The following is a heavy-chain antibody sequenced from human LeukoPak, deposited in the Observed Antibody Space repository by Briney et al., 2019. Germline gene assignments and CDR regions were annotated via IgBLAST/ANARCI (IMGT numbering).Heavy chain of an antibody. CDR1: GGSATSGTYF. CDR2: ISNSGST. CDR3: ARSPSGYRFDY. J-gene: IGHJ4*02. V-gene: IGHV4-61*01. D-gene: IGHD3-22*01. Sequence: SGTLSLTCTVSGGSATSGTYFWTWIRQPPGKGLDWIGFISNSGSTNYNPPLKSRVTISRDTSKNRFSLNLNSVTAADTAVYFCARSPSGYRFDYWGQGALVTVSS.